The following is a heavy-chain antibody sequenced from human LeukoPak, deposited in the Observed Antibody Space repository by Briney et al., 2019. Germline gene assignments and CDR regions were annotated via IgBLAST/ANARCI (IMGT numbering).Heavy chain of an antibody. V-gene: IGHV3-7*01. CDR2: IKQDGSEK. D-gene: IGHD5-12*01. CDR1: GFSFGSYW. CDR3: ARTGEDYSDKAGYGGFGP. J-gene: IGHJ5*02. Sequence: GGSLRLSFAASGFSFGSYWMHWVRQAPGTGLEWVASIKQDGSEKLYGASVRGRFTVSRDNARNSLYLNMKTLRSEDTALYYCARTGEDYSDKAGYGGFGPWGQGTLVIVSS.